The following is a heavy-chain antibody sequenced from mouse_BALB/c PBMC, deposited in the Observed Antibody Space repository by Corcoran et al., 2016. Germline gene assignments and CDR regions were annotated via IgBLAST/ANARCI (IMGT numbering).Heavy chain of an antibody. D-gene: IGHD1-2*01. CDR3: AREAITTATPYAMDY. V-gene: IGHV9-1*02. J-gene: IGHJ4*01. CDR1: GYTFTNYG. CDR2: INTYTGEP. Sequence: QIQLVQSGPELKKPGETVKISCKASGYTFTNYGMNWVKQAPGKGLKWMGWINTYTGEPTYADDFKGRFAFSLDTSASTAHLQINNLKNEDMAIYFCAREAITTATPYAMDYWGQGTSVTVSS.